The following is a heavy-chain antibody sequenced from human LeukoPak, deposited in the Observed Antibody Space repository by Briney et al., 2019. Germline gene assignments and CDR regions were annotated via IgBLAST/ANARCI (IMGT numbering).Heavy chain of an antibody. J-gene: IGHJ5*02. CDR3: AKNFFGSGSYVLVFDP. CDR1: GYTFTGYY. Sequence: ASLKVSCKASGYTFTGYYMHWVRQAPGQGLEWLGWINTNSGGTNYAQKFQDRVTMTRDTSISTAYMELSSLTSDDSAVYYCAKNFFGSGSYVLVFDPWGQGTLVTVSS. V-gene: IGHV1-2*02. CDR2: INTNSGGT. D-gene: IGHD3-10*01.